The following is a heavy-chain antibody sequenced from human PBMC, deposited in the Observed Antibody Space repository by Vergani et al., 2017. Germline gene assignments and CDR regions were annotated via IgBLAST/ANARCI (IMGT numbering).Heavy chain of an antibody. CDR2: ISGSGGST. V-gene: IGHV3-23*01. Sequence: EVQLLESGGGLVQPGGSLRLSCAASGFPFSRYAMSWVRQAPGKGLEWVSAISGSGGSTYYADSVKGRFTISRDNSKNTLYLQMNSLRAEDTAVYYCAKDKCGGDCYYFDYWGQGTLVTVSS. CDR1: GFPFSRYA. D-gene: IGHD2-21*01. J-gene: IGHJ4*02. CDR3: AKDKCGGDCYYFDY.